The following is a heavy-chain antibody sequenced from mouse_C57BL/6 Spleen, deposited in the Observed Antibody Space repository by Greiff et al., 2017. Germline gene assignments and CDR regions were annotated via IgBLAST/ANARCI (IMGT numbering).Heavy chain of an antibody. CDR1: GFTFSSYA. CDR3: TRDGGYYDY. CDR2: ISSGGDYI. Sequence: EVKVVESGEGLVKPGGSLKLSCAASGFTFSSYAMSWVRQTPEKRLEWVAYISSGGDYIYYADTVKGRFTISRDNARNTLYLQMSSLKSEDTAMYYCTRDGGYYDYWGQGTTLTVSS. D-gene: IGHD2-3*01. V-gene: IGHV5-9-1*02. J-gene: IGHJ2*01.